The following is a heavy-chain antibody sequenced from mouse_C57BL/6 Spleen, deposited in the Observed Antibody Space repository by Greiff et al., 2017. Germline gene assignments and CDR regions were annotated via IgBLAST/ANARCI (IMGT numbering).Heavy chain of an antibody. CDR1: GYTFTSYG. J-gene: IGHJ4*01. CDR3: ARNGYDYYYAMDD. V-gene: IGHV1-81*01. CDR2: IYPRSGNT. Sequence: QVQLQQSGAELARPGASVKLSCKASGYTFTSYGISWVKQRPGQGLEWIGEIYPRSGNTYYNEKFKGKATLTADKSSSTAYMELRSLTSEDSAVYFCARNGYDYYYAMDDWGQGTSVTVSS. D-gene: IGHD2-2*01.